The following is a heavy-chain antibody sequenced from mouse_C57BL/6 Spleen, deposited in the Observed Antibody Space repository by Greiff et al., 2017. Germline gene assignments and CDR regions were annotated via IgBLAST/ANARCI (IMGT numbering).Heavy chain of an antibody. CDR2: ISYSGST. CDR3: ARDGGSHWYFDG. D-gene: IGHD1-1*02. V-gene: IGHV3-1*01. Sequence: EVMLVESGPGMVKPSQSLSLTCTVTGYSITSGYDWHWIRHFPGNKLEWMGYISYSGSTNYNPSLKSRISITHDTSKNHFFLKLNSVTTEDTATYDCARDGGSHWYFDGWGTGTTVTVSS. CDR1: GYSITSGYD. J-gene: IGHJ1*03.